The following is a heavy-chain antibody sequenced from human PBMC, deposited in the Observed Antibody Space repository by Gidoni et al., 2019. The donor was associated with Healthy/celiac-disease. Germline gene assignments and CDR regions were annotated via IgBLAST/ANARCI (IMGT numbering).Heavy chain of an antibody. Sequence: EVQLLASGGGLVQPGGSLRLSCVASGFTFSSYAMSWVRQTPGKGLEWVSVISGSGGSTYYADSVKGRFTISRENSKNTLYMQMNSLRAEDTAVYYCAKGGGLYYFDHWGQGTLVTVSS. CDR1: GFTFSSYA. V-gene: IGHV3-23*01. D-gene: IGHD3-16*01. CDR3: AKGGGLYYFDH. CDR2: ISGSGGST. J-gene: IGHJ4*02.